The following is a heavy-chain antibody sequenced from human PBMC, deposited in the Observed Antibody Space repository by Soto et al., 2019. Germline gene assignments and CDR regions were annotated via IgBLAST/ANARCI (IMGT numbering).Heavy chain of an antibody. CDR3: AREYSGYGYYYYMDV. D-gene: IGHD5-12*01. Sequence: SVKVSCKASGGTFSSYTISWVRQAPGQGLEWMGRIIPILGIANYAQKFQGRVTITADKSTSTAYMELSSLRSEDTAVYYCAREYSGYGYYYYMDVWGKGTTVTVSS. J-gene: IGHJ6*03. V-gene: IGHV1-69*04. CDR2: IIPILGIA. CDR1: GGTFSSYT.